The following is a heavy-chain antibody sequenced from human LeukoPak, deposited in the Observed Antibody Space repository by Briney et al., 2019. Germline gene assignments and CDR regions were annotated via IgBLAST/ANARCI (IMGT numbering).Heavy chain of an antibody. D-gene: IGHD1-1*01. V-gene: IGHV3-74*01. CDR1: ELTFRDSW. J-gene: IGHJ3*01. CDR2: ISADGTTT. Sequence: GGSLRLSCADSELTFRDSWMHWVRQAPGKGLVWVSHISADGTTTTYADSVKGRFTISRDNGKNMLYLQMNSLRAKDTATYYCARDRWYTLDVWGQGTTVIVSS. CDR3: ARDRWYTLDV.